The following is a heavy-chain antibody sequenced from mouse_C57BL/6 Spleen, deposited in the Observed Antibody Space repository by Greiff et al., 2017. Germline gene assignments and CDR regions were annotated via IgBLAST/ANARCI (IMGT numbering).Heavy chain of an antibody. CDR1: GYTFTDYY. CDR2: INPYNGGT. V-gene: IGHV1-19*01. D-gene: IGHD3-3*01. Sequence: VQLKQSGPVLVKPGASVKMSCKASGYTFTDYYMNWVKQSHGKSLEWIGVINPYNGGTSYNQKFKGKATLTVDKSASTAYMELNSLTSEDSAVYYCARTGTGCFDYWGQGTTLTVSS. J-gene: IGHJ2*01. CDR3: ARTGTGCFDY.